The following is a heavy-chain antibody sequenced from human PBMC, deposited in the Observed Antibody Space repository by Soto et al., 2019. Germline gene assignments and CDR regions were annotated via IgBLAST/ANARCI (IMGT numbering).Heavy chain of an antibody. CDR2: IIPIFGTA. CDR1: GGTFSSYA. V-gene: IGHV1-69*13. Sequence: ASVKVSWKASGGTFSSYAISWVRQAPGQGLEWMGGIIPIFGTANYAQKFQGRVTITADESTSTAYMELSSLRSEDTAVYYCARELDGMLDYYYGMDVWGQGTTVTVSS. J-gene: IGHJ6*02. CDR3: ARELDGMLDYYYGMDV. D-gene: IGHD2-8*01.